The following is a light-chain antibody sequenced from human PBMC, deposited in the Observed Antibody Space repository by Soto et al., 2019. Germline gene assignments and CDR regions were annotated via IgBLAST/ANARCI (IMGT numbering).Light chain of an antibody. CDR1: QGIANF. J-gene: IGKJ4*01. CDR3: LQSHSFPLT. V-gene: IGKV1-12*01. CDR2: GAS. Sequence: IQLTQSPSSLSASVGDRVTISCRASQGIANFLAWYQQKPGKAPKLLIYGASTLQSGVPSRFSGSGSGTDFTLTISALHPEDFATYFCLQSHSFPLTFGGGTNVDIK.